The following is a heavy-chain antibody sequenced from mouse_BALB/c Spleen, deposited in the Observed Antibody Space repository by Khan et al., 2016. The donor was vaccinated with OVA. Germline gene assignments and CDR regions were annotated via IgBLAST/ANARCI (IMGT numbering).Heavy chain of an antibody. V-gene: IGHV5-9-4*01. CDR2: ISKSGSNT. CDR3: ARDRYYGSSPDWFAY. D-gene: IGHD1-1*01. Sequence: EVELVESGGGLVRPGGSLKLSCAASGFTFSSYALSWVRQTPEKRLEWVAEISKSGSNTYYPDTVTGRFTISRDNAKNTLYLAMSSLRSEDTAMYYCARDRYYGSSPDWFAYWGQGTLVTVSA. CDR1: GFTFSSYA. J-gene: IGHJ3*01.